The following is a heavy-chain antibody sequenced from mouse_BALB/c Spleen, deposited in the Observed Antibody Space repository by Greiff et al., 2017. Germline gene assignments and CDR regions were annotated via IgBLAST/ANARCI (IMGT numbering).Heavy chain of an antibody. V-gene: IGHV3-2*02. D-gene: IGHD2-12*01. CDR3: ARENDGSLVAY. CDR2: ISYSGST. Sequence: VQLKQSGPGLVKPSQSLSLTCTVTGYSITSDYAWNWIRQFPGNKLEWMGYISYSGSTSYNPSLKSRISITRDTSKNQFFLQLNSVTTEDTATYYCARENDGSLVAYWGQGTLVTVSA. CDR1: GYSITSDYA. J-gene: IGHJ3*01.